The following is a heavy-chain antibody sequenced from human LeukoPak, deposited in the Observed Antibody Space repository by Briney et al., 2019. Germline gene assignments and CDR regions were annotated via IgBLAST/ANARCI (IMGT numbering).Heavy chain of an antibody. J-gene: IGHJ5*02. Sequence: PGGSLRLSCAASGFTFTTYWMHWVRQAPGKGLVWVSHINSDGSITSYADSVKGRFTISRDNAKNTLYLQMNSLRAEDTAVYYCARDYRSSWSFDPWGQGTLVTVSS. CDR3: ARDYRSSWSFDP. V-gene: IGHV3-74*01. CDR2: INSDGSIT. D-gene: IGHD6-13*01. CDR1: GFTFTTYW.